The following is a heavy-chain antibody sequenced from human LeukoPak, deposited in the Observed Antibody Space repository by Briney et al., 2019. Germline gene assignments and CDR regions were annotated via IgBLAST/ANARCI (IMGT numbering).Heavy chain of an antibody. CDR3: ARDPAGF. CDR1: GFTFSTYG. D-gene: IGHD3-10*01. Sequence: GGSLRLSCVASGFTFSTYGMHWVRQAPGKGLEWVAFIQSNGGSEFYVYSVKGRFTISRDNSKNTVYLQMSSLRVEDTAVYYCARDPAGFWGQGTLVTVSS. J-gene: IGHJ4*02. V-gene: IGHV3-30*02. CDR2: IQSNGGSE.